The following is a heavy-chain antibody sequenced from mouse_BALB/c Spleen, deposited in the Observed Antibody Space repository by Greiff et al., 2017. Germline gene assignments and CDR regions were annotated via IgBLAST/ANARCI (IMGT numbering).Heavy chain of an antibody. V-gene: IGHV14-3*02. D-gene: IGHD1-1*01. CDR3: ARSSLYYGSSYWYFDV. CDR2: IDPANGNT. CDR1: GFNIKDTY. J-gene: IGHJ1*01. Sequence: VQLQQSGAELVKPGASVKLSCTASGFNIKDTYMHWVKQRPEQGLEWIGRIDPANGNTKYDPKFQGKATITADTSSNTAYLQLSSLTSEDTAVYYCARSSLYYGSSYWYFDVWGAGTTGTVSS.